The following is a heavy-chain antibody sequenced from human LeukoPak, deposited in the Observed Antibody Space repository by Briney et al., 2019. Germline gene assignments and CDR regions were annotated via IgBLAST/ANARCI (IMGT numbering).Heavy chain of an antibody. Sequence: ASVKVSCTASGYTFTGYYMHWVRQAPGQGLEWMGWINPNSGGTNYAQKFQGWVTMTRDTSISTAYMELSRLRSDDTAVYYCARGTGYGDSESDYWGQGTLVTVSS. CDR1: GYTFTGYY. D-gene: IGHD4-17*01. CDR3: ARGTGYGDSESDY. V-gene: IGHV1-2*04. J-gene: IGHJ4*02. CDR2: INPNSGGT.